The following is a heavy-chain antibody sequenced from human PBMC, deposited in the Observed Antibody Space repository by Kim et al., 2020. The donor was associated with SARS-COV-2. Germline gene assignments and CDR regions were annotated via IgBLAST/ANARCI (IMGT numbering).Heavy chain of an antibody. Sequence: GGSLRLSCAASGFTFSSYAMHWVRQAPGKGLEWVAVISYDGSNKYYADSVKGRFTISRDNSKNTLYLQMNSLRAEDTAVYYCARDGDPLAFDIWGQGTMVTVSS. J-gene: IGHJ3*02. CDR2: ISYDGSNK. CDR1: GFTFSSYA. D-gene: IGHD4-17*01. CDR3: ARDGDPLAFDI. V-gene: IGHV3-30-3*01.